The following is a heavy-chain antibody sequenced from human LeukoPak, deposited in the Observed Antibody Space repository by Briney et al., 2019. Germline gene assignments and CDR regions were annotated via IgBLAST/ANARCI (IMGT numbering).Heavy chain of an antibody. CDR1: GGSITSGSFY. D-gene: IGHD3-3*01. CDR3: VRDKTFEVVNFFDS. CDR2: IYYSGST. V-gene: IGHV4-39*07. Sequence: SETLSLTCTVSGGSITSGSFYWGWIRQPPGKGLEWIGSIYYSGSTYYNPSLKSRITMSLDTSKNQFSLKLSSVTAADTAVYYCVRDKTFEVVNFFDSWGQGTLVTASS. J-gene: IGHJ4*02.